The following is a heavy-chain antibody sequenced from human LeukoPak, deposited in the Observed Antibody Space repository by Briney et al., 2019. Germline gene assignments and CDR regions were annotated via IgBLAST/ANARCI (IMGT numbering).Heavy chain of an antibody. CDR1: GFTFSSYE. CDR3: AKATFGCSSTSCYSFDY. J-gene: IGHJ4*02. V-gene: IGHV3-48*03. D-gene: IGHD2-2*02. CDR2: ISSSGSTI. Sequence: GGSLRLSCAASGFTFSSYEMNWVRQAPGKGLEWVSYISSSGSTIYYADSVKGRFTISRDNAKNSLYLQMNSLRAEDTAIYYCAKATFGCSSTSCYSFDYWGQGTLVTVSS.